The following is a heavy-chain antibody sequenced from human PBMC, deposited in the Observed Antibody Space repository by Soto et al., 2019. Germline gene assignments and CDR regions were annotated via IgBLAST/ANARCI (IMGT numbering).Heavy chain of an antibody. Sequence: ASVNVSCKSSGYIFTSFCMSWVRQAPGQGLEWMGWIGTYDGDTNYAQRFQGRLSMTTDTSTSTAYMELRSLRSDDTAVYFCARDYCDSGNYYDDTFDIWGQGTMVTVS. CDR3: ARDYCDSGNYYDDTFDI. V-gene: IGHV1-18*01. J-gene: IGHJ3*02. D-gene: IGHD3-10*01. CDR2: IGTYDGDT. CDR1: GYIFTSFC.